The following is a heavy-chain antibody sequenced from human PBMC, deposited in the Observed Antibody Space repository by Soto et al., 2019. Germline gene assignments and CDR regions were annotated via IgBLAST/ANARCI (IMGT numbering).Heavy chain of an antibody. J-gene: IGHJ4*02. CDR3: SVYFDDLQEASF. D-gene: IGHD1-1*01. Sequence: QVQLVPSGAEVKKPGASVKVSCRASGYTFTRYSLHWVRQAPGQGLEWMGWINPHTGGTRFAQKFEGRVTLTSDTSVRTVYMELSRLRSDDTAVFYCSVYFDDLQEASFWGQGTLVTVTS. V-gene: IGHV1-2*02. CDR1: GYTFTRYS. CDR2: INPHTGGT.